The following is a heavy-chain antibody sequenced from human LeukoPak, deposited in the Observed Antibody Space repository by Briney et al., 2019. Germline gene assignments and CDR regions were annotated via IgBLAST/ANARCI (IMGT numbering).Heavy chain of an antibody. V-gene: IGHV1-69*13. CDR3: ARSYYYDSSGYYPFDY. Sequence: SVKVSCKASGYTFTSYAMNWVRQAPGQGLEWMGGIIPIFGTANYAQKFQGRVTITADESTSTAYMELSSLRSEDTAVYYCARSYYYDSSGYYPFDYWGQGTLVTVSS. CDR2: IIPIFGTA. D-gene: IGHD3-22*01. CDR1: GYTFTSYA. J-gene: IGHJ4*02.